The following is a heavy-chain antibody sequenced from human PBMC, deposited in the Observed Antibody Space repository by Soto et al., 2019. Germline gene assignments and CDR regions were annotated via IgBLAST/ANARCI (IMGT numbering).Heavy chain of an antibody. CDR2: IYYSGST. CDR3: ARVGTVYGDYYYYYMDV. V-gene: IGHV4-59*01. J-gene: IGHJ6*03. D-gene: IGHD4-17*01. Sequence: SETLSLTCTVSGGSISSYYWSWIRQPPGKGLEWIGYIYYSGSTNYNPSLKSRVTISVDTSKNQFSLKLSSVTAADTAVYYCARVGTVYGDYYYYYMDVWGKGTTLTVSS. CDR1: GGSISSYY.